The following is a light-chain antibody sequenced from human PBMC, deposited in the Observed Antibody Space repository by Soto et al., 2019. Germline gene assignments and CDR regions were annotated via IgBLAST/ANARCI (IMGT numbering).Light chain of an antibody. CDR2: YDD. CDR3: AAWDDSLNGRV. CDR1: SSNIGNNA. V-gene: IGLV1-36*01. Sequence: QSVLTQPPSVSDAPRQRVTISCSGSSSNIGNNAVNWYQQLPGKAPKLLIYYDDLLPSGVSDPFSGSKSGTSASLAISGLQSEDEADYYCAAWDDSLNGRVFGGGSKLTVL. J-gene: IGLJ3*02.